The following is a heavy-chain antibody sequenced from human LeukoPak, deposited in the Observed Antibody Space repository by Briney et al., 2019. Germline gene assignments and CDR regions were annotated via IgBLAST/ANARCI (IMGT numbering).Heavy chain of an antibody. D-gene: IGHD5-24*01. CDR2: IYTSGST. CDR3: ARAGDCYNFFFFDF. CDR1: GVSISSGSYY. V-gene: IGHV4-61*02. Sequence: SQTLSLTCTVSGVSISSGSYYWSWIRQPAGKGLEWIGRIYTSGSTNYNPSLKSQITISVDTTKNQFALKLSYVTAAETAVEFCARAGDCYNFFFFDFWGQGTLVTVSS. J-gene: IGHJ4*02.